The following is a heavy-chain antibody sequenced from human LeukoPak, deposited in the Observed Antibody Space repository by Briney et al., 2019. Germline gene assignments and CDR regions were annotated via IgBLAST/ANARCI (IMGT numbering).Heavy chain of an antibody. V-gene: IGHV3-74*01. CDR2: INSDGSTT. J-gene: IGHJ3*02. D-gene: IGHD2-21*02. CDR1: GFTISTYR. CDR3: ARVSIVVVTAAHDAFDI. Sequence: GGSLRLSCAASGFTISTYRMHWVRQAPGKGLVWVSRINSDGSTTTYADSVKGRFTISRDNAKNTLYLQMNSLRAEDTAVYYCARVSIVVVTAAHDAFDIWGQGTMVTVSS.